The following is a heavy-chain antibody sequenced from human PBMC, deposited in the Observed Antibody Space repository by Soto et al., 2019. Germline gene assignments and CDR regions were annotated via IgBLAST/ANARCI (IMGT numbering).Heavy chain of an antibody. Sequence: QLQLQESGPGVVKPSETLSLTCSISGASIRSSSYYWGWIRQSPGRAPEWIGSIYYSGNTFYTPSLKSRVTISIDTPNNRFSLTVTSVTAADTAVYYCARSRYFDWMTWGFFDYWGQGSLVIVS. CDR2: IYYSGNT. V-gene: IGHV4-39*01. D-gene: IGHD3-9*01. CDR3: ARSRYFDWMTWGFFDY. CDR1: GASIRSSSYY. J-gene: IGHJ4*02.